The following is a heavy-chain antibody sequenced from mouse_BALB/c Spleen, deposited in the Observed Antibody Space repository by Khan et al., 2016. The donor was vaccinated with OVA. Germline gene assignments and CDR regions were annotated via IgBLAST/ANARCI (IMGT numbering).Heavy chain of an antibody. CDR3: ARVRYNGTMDS. D-gene: IGHD2-14*01. CDR1: GYTFRNNG. CDR2: INTYTGEP. Sequence: QMQLVQSGPELKKPGETVKISCKASGYTFRNNGMNWVKQAPGKGLKWMGWINTYTGEPTYADDFKGRFAFSLDTSANTAYLQINNLKNEDTATYFCARVRYNGTMDSWGQGTSVTVSS. J-gene: IGHJ4*01. V-gene: IGHV9-3-1*01.